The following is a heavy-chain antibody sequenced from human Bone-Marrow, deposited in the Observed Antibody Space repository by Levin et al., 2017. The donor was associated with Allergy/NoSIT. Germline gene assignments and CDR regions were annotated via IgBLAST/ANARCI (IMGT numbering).Heavy chain of an antibody. D-gene: IGHD6-13*01. CDR2: ISYDGSNK. Sequence: QSGGSLRLSCAASGFTFSSYGMHWVRQAPGKGLEWVAVISYDGSNKYYADSVKGRFTISRDNSKNTLYLQMNSLRAEDTAVYYCAKDRSSSWSIDYWGQGILVTVSS. CDR1: GFTFSSYG. J-gene: IGHJ4*02. V-gene: IGHV3-30*18. CDR3: AKDRSSSWSIDY.